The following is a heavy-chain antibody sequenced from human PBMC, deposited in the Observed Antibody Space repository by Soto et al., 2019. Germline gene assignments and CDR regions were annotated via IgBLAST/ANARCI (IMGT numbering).Heavy chain of an antibody. J-gene: IGHJ4*02. V-gene: IGHV4-59*01. CDR1: GDSISTYY. CDR2: LYYGRSA. D-gene: IGHD3-22*01. Sequence: QVQLQESGPGLVKPSETLSLTCAVSGDSISTYYCMWIRQPPGKGLESIGYLYYGRSANYNPSLRSRVTLSVDTSTNQCSLTLSSMTAADTAVYYCALRCMAVVPEYWGQGTLVTVSS. CDR3: ALRCMAVVPEY.